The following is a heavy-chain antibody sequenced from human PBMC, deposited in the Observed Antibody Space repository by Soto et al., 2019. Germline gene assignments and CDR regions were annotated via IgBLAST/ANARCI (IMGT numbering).Heavy chain of an antibody. D-gene: IGHD6-25*01. J-gene: IGHJ6*02. CDR1: GYTFTNYW. CDR3: AAAIFYYGMDV. CDR2: LYPGDSYT. V-gene: IGHV5-51*01. Sequence: ESLKTGCKGSGYTFTNYWIGWVRQIPGKGLEWMGILYPGDSYTKYNPSFQGQVTISADKSITTTYLQWSSLKASDTAIYYCAAAIFYYGMDVWGQGTTVTVSS.